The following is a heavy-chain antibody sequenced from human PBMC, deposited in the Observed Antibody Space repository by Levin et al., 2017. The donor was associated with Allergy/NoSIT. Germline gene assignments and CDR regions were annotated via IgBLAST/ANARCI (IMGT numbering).Heavy chain of an antibody. CDR1: GFTFNTYS. V-gene: IGHV3-48*01. J-gene: IGHJ4*02. Sequence: AGGSLRLSCAASGFTFNTYSMNWVRQAPGKGLEWVSYLSSSSNKIYYADSVKGRFTISRDNAKNLLHLQMNSLRAEDTAVYYCARDGKGRNGNYDYHPFDCWGQGTLVTVSS. CDR3: ARDGKGRNGNYDYHPFDC. D-gene: IGHD5-12*01. CDR2: LSSSSNKI.